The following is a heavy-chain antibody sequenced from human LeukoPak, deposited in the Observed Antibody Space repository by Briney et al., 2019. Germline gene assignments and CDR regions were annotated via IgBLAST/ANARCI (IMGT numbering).Heavy chain of an antibody. CDR1: GGSLSSGSYY. J-gene: IGHJ4*02. V-gene: IGHV4-61*02. D-gene: IGHD5-12*01. Sequence: SQTLSLTCTVSGGSLSSGSYYWGWVRQPAGMGLEWLGRIYTSGSTNYNPSLKSRFTISVDTSKNQFSLKLSSVTAADTAVYYCAIRREGLRNLRAFDYWGQGTLVTVSS. CDR2: IYTSGST. CDR3: AIRREGLRNLRAFDY.